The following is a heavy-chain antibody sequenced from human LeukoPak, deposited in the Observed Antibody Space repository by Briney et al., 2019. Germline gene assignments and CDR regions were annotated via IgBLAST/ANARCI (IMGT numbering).Heavy chain of an antibody. V-gene: IGHV3-30*02. J-gene: IGHJ4*02. D-gene: IGHD6-19*01. Sequence: GGSLRLSCAASGFTLSSYGMHWVRQAQGKGLEWVAFIRYDGSNKYYADSVKGRFTISRDNSKNTLYLQMNSLRAEDTAVYYCANIDGGWHGPLAPPPSSNYWGQGTLVTVSS. CDR3: ANIDGGWHGPLAPPPSSNY. CDR2: IRYDGSNK. CDR1: GFTLSSYG.